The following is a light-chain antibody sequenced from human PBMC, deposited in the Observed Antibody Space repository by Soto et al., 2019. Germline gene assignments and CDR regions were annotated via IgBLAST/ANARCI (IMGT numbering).Light chain of an antibody. CDR3: HQYASSPYP. V-gene: IGKV3-20*01. CDR2: GAS. J-gene: IGKJ2*01. CDR1: QSVSSTY. Sequence: EIVLTQSPGTLSLSPGERATLSCRASQSVSSTYLAWYQQKPGQAPRLLIYGASSRATGIPDRFSGSGSGTDFTLTISILEPAAFALYYCHQYASSPYPFCQGTKLEIK.